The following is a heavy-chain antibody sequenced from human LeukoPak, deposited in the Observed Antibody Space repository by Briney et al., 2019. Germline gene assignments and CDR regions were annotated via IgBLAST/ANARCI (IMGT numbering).Heavy chain of an antibody. CDR2: INHSGST. J-gene: IGHJ4*02. V-gene: IGHV4-34*01. CDR3: ARSLGNANEPN. CDR1: GGSFSGYY. Sequence: SETLSLTCAVYGGSFSGYYWSWIRQPPGKGLEWIGEINHSGSTNYNPPLKSRVTISVDTSKNQFSLKLSSVTAADTAVYYCARSLGNANEPNWGQGTLVTVSS. D-gene: IGHD7-27*01.